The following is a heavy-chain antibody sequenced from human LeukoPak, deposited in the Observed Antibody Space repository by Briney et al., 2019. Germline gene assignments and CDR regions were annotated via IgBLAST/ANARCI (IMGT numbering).Heavy chain of an antibody. CDR2: INSGNGNT. CDR3: ARGYGSGAAFDI. Sequence: ASVKVSCKASGYSFTTYAMHWVRQAPGQRLEWMGWINSGNGNTKYSQQFQGRVTLTRDTSASTAYMDLSSLRSEDMAVYYCARGYGSGAAFDIWGHGTMVTVSS. CDR1: GYSFTTYA. D-gene: IGHD3-10*01. J-gene: IGHJ3*02. V-gene: IGHV1-3*03.